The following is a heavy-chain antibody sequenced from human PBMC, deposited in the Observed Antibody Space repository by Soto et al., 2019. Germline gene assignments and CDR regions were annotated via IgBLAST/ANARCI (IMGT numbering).Heavy chain of an antibody. CDR3: ARESEDLTSNFDY. CDR1: GFTFTRYS. V-gene: IGHV3-21*06. CDR2: ISSTTNYI. J-gene: IGHJ4*02. Sequence: PGGSLRLSCAASGFTFTRYSMNWVRQAPGKVLEWVSSISSTTNYIYYGGSMKGRFTIPRDNAKNSLYLEMNSLRAEDTAVYYCARESEDLTSNFDYWGQGTLVTVSS.